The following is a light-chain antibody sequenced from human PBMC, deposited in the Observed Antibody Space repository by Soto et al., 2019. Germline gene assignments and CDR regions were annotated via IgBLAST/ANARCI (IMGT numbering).Light chain of an antibody. CDR2: GAS. CDR3: QQTSAFPRT. Sequence: IQMTQRPPSVSASVGDRLTITCRASRDISNSLAWYQQTPGKAPKLLLRGASSLHRGVPSRFSGGGAGTEFTLTISSLQPEDFATYYCQQTSAFPRTFGQGRRLEI. J-gene: IGKJ5*01. V-gene: IGKV1-12*01. CDR1: RDISNS.